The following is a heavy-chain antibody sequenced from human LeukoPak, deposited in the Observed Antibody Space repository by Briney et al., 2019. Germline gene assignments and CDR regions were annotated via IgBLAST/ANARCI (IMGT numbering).Heavy chain of an antibody. CDR2: IYYSGST. CDR3: SRNEYSGSYYGLSWFDP. V-gene: IGHV4-39*01. D-gene: IGHD1-26*01. CDR1: GGSISSSGFY. Sequence: SETLSLTCTVSGGSISSSGFYWGWIRQPPGKGLEWIGRIYYSGSTYYNPSLKSRVTISIDTSKNQFAQRLSSGAAADTAVYYWSRNEYSGSYYGLSWFDPWGQGTLVTVSS. J-gene: IGHJ5*02.